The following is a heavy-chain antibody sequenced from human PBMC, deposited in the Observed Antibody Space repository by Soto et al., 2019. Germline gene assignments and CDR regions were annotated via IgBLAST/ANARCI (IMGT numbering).Heavy chain of an antibody. CDR2: IYYSGST. Sequence: SETLSLTCTVSGGSISSSSYYWGWIRQPPGKGLEWIGSIYYSGSTYYNPSLKSRVTISVDTSKNQFSLKLSSVTAADTAVYYCARHVITMVRGNWFDPWGQGTLVTVSS. CDR1: GGSISSSSYY. J-gene: IGHJ5*02. CDR3: ARHVITMVRGNWFDP. D-gene: IGHD3-10*01. V-gene: IGHV4-39*01.